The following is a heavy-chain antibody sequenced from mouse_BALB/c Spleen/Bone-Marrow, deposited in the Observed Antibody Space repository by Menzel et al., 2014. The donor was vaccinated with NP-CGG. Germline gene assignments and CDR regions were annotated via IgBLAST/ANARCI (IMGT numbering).Heavy chain of an antibody. CDR2: ILPGSGST. J-gene: IGHJ1*01. Sequence: QVQLKQSGAELMKPGASVKISCKATGYTFSRYWIEWVKQRPGHGLEWIGEILPGSGSTNYNEKFKGKATFTADTSSNTDYMQLSSLTSEDSAVYYCARWGYGSSYVGYFDVWGAGTTVTVSS. CDR3: ARWGYGSSYVGYFDV. V-gene: IGHV1-9*01. CDR1: GYTFSRYW. D-gene: IGHD1-1*01.